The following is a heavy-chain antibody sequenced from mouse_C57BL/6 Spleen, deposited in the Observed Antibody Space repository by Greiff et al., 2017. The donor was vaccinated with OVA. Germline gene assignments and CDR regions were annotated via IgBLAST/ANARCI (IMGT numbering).Heavy chain of an antibody. CDR2: IDPSDSYT. CDR1: GYTFTSYW. Sequence: QVQLQQPGAELVMPGASVKLSCKASGYTFTSYWMHWVKQRPGQGLEWIGEIDPSDSYTHYNQKFKGKSTLTVDKSSSTAYKQLSSLTSEDSAVYYCARNYGSTHYFDYWGQGTTLTVSS. D-gene: IGHD1-1*01. J-gene: IGHJ2*01. V-gene: IGHV1-69*01. CDR3: ARNYGSTHYFDY.